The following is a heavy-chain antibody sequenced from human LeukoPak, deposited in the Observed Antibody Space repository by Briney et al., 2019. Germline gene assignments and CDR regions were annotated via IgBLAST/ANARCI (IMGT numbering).Heavy chain of an antibody. V-gene: IGHV4-34*01. J-gene: IGHJ4*02. Sequence: SETLSLTCAVYGGSFSGYYWSWICQPPGKGLECIGEINHSGSTNYNPSLKSRVTISVDTSKKQFSLKLSSVTAADTAVYYCARGVRSPDSSGYSYGFNYWGQGTLVTVSS. CDR2: INHSGST. CDR1: GGSFSGYY. D-gene: IGHD5-18*01. CDR3: ARGVRSPDSSGYSYGFNY.